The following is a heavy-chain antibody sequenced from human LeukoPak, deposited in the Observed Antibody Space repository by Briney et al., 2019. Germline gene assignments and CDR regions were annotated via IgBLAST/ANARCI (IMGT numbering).Heavy chain of an antibody. D-gene: IGHD3-10*01. Sequence: PGGSLRVSCAASGFTVRSNYMRWVRQAPGKGLEWVSVIYSGGSTYYADSVKGRFTISRDNSKNTLYLQMNSLIAEDTAVYYCVRDDSGSVIRGVLHYWGPGALGTVSS. CDR3: VRDDSGSVIRGVLHY. CDR2: IYSGGST. J-gene: IGHJ4*02. CDR1: GFTVRSNY. V-gene: IGHV3-66*01.